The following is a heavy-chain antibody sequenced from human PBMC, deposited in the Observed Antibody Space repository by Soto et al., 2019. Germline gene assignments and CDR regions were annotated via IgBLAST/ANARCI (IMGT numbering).Heavy chain of an antibody. J-gene: IGHJ4*02. CDR1: GFTFTRYS. CDR3: ARESEDLTSNFDY. Sequence: GSLRLSCAASGFTFTRYSMNWVRQAPGKGLEWVSSTSSTTNYIYYGDSMKGRFTISRDNAKNSLYLEMNSLRDEDTAVYYCARESEDLTSNFDYWGQGTLVTVSS. CDR2: TSSTTNYI. V-gene: IGHV3-21*06.